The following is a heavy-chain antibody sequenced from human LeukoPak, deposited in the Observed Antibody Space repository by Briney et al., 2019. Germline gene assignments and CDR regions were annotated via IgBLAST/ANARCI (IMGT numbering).Heavy chain of an antibody. V-gene: IGHV1-46*01. CDR1: GYTFTSYY. Sequence: GASVTVSCKASGYTFTSYYMHWVRQAPGQGLEWMGIINPSGGSTSYAQKFQGRVTMTRDTSTSTVYMELSSLRSEDTAVYYCARSLDYYGSGSYSDYYYGMDVWGRGTTVSVSS. J-gene: IGHJ6*02. D-gene: IGHD3-10*01. CDR2: INPSGGST. CDR3: ARSLDYYGSGSYSDYYYGMDV.